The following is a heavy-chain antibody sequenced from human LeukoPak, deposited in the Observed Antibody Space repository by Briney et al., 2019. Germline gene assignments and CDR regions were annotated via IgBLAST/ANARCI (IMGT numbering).Heavy chain of an antibody. V-gene: IGHV3-49*03. CDR1: GFTFGDYA. Sequence: GGSLRLSCTASGFTFGDYAMSWFRQAPGKGLEWVGFIRSKAYGGTTGYAASVKGRFTISRDDSKSIAYLQMNSLKTEDTAVYYCSITIFGVVINSYWGQGTLVTVSS. J-gene: IGHJ4*02. CDR2: IRSKAYGGTT. CDR3: SITIFGVVINSY. D-gene: IGHD3-3*01.